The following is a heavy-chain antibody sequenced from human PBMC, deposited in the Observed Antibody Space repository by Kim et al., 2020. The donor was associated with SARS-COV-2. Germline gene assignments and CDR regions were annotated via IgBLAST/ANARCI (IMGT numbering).Heavy chain of an antibody. CDR1: GGTFSNYA. D-gene: IGHD4-17*01. CDR2: IIPILNIA. V-gene: IGHV1-69*04. J-gene: IGHJ4*02. Sequence: SVKVSCKASGGTFSNYAINWVRQAPGQGLEWMGRIIPILNIANYAQKFQGRVTITADKSTSTAYMELSSLRSEDTAVYYCAREPDYGDSLDYWGQGTLVTVSS. CDR3: AREPDYGDSLDY.